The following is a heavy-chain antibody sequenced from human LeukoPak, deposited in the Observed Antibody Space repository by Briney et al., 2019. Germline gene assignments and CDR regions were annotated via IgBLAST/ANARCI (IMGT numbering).Heavy chain of an antibody. V-gene: IGHV3-74*01. D-gene: IGHD3-16*01. CDR1: GFTFSTYW. CDR3: ARVGYVDEAFDN. J-gene: IGHJ4*02. CDR2: IKSDGSDT. Sequence: PGGSLRLSCAASGFTFSTYWMHWVRQAPGEGLVWVSRIKSDGSDTSYADSVKGRFTISRDNAKNTLYLQMNSLRAEDTALYYCARVGYVDEAFDNWGQGVLVTVSS.